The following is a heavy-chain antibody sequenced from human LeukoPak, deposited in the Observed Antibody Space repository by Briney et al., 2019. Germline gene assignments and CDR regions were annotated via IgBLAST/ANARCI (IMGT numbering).Heavy chain of an antibody. V-gene: IGHV3-21*01. CDR1: GFTFSSYT. Sequence: GGSLRLSCAASGFTFSSYTMNWVRQAPGKGLEWISSITRSSNYIYYADSMKGRFTISRDNSKNTLYLQMNSLRAEDTAVYYCANKMGDYYDSSGYFLDWGQGTLVTVSS. CDR3: ANKMGDYYDSSGYFLD. D-gene: IGHD3-22*01. CDR2: ITRSSNYI. J-gene: IGHJ4*02.